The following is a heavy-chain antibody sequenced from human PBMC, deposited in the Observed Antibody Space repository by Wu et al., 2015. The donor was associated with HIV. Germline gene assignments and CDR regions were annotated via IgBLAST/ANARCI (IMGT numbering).Heavy chain of an antibody. D-gene: IGHD2-21*01. J-gene: IGHJ4*02. Sequence: QVQLVQSGAEVKKPGSSVRVSCKASGGTFSSYGFSWVRQAPGQGLEWMGGITPISGTPNYAQKFKDRVTISADESTSTLYMRLTSLTSEDTAIYYCARDLLWGEDFWGQGTLVTVSS. V-gene: IGHV1-69*13. CDR2: ITPISGTP. CDR1: GGTFSSYG. CDR3: ARDLLWGEDF.